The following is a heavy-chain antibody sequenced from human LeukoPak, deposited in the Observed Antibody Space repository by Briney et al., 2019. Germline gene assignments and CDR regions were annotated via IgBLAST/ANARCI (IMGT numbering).Heavy chain of an antibody. D-gene: IGHD3-22*01. CDR2: ISGSGGST. CDR3: AKVPGYYDSYY. CDR1: GFTFSSYG. J-gene: IGHJ4*02. Sequence: GGSLRLSCAASGFTFSSYGMSWVRQAPGKGLEWVSAISGSGGSTYYADSVKGRFTISRDNSKNTLYLQMNSLRAEDTAVYYCAKVPGYYDSYYWGQGTLVTVSS. V-gene: IGHV3-23*01.